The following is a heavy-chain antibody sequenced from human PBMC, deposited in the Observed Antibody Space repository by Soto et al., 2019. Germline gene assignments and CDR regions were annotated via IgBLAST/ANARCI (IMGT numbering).Heavy chain of an antibody. V-gene: IGHV1-69*13. CDR1: GGTLSSYS. CDR2: IIPIFGTA. Sequence: GASVKVSCKASGGTLSSYSISWVRHVPGQRNEWTGGIIPIFGTANYAQKCQGRVTITADECTSRAYMELRSQRYEDTAVYYCARTMILTGVYNWLDPWGQGTLVTVSS. D-gene: IGHD3-9*01. CDR3: ARTMILTGVYNWLDP. J-gene: IGHJ5*02.